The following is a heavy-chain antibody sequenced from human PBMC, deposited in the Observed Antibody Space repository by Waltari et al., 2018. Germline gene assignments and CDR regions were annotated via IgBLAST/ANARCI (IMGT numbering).Heavy chain of an antibody. J-gene: IGHJ4*02. CDR2: INHSGST. CDR3: ARGQQYSSSWYAY. CDR1: GGSFSGSY. D-gene: IGHD6-13*01. V-gene: IGHV4-34*01. Sequence: QVQLQPWGAGLLKHSEPLSLTFAVYGGSFSGSYWSWCRQPPGKGLEWIGEINHSGSTNYNPSLKSRVTISVDTSKNQFSLKLSSVTAADTAVYYCARGQQYSSSWYAYWGQGTLVTVSS.